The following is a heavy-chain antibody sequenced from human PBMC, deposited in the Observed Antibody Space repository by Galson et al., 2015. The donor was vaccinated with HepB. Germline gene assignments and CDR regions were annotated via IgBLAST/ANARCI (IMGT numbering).Heavy chain of an antibody. J-gene: IGHJ4*02. CDR2: IIPFLGLA. Sequence: SVKVSCKASGGSFSSYSISWVRQAPGQGLEWMGRIIPFLGLANYPQKFQGRVTITADKFTSTAYMELSSLRSEDTAVYYCARDGGGYSGGYHDATQFDCWGQGSLGTVS. CDR1: GGSFSSYS. CDR3: ARDGGGYSGGYHDATQFDC. V-gene: IGHV1-69*04. D-gene: IGHD1-26*01.